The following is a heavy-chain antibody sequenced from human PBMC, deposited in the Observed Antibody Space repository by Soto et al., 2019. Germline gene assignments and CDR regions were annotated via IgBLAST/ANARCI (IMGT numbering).Heavy chain of an antibody. J-gene: IGHJ6*02. Sequence: GASVKVSCKVSGYTLTELSMHWVRQAPGKGLEWMGGFDPEDGETIYAQKFQGRVTMTEDTSTDTAYMELSSLRSEDTAVYYCATGLYCSSTSCYRGGIWYYYYGMDVWGQGTTVTVSS. CDR2: FDPEDGET. D-gene: IGHD2-2*02. CDR3: ATGLYCSSTSCYRGGIWYYYYGMDV. V-gene: IGHV1-24*01. CDR1: GYTLTELS.